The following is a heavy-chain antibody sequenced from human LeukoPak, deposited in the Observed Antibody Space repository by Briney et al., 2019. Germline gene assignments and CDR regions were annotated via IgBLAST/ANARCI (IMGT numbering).Heavy chain of an antibody. J-gene: IGHJ4*02. V-gene: IGHV3-11*05. D-gene: IGHD3-3*01. Sequence: GRFNISRDNAKNALYLQMSSLRTEDTAVYCCARDYDFWSGYFDWWGQGTRVTVSS. CDR3: ARDYDFWSGYFDW.